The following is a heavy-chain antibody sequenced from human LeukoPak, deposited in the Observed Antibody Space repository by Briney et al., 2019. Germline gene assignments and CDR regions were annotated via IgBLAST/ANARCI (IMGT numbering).Heavy chain of an antibody. CDR1: GYTFTSYY. D-gene: IGHD1-26*01. CDR2: INPRGWST. CDR3: ARVGYSEAYGAFDI. Sequence: ASVKVSFKASGYTFTSYYMHCVRQAPGQGLEGMGIINPRGWSTSYAQKFQGRLTMTRDTSTSTVYMELSSLRSEDTAVYFCARVGYSEAYGAFDIWGQGTMVPVST. V-gene: IGHV1-46*01. J-gene: IGHJ3*02.